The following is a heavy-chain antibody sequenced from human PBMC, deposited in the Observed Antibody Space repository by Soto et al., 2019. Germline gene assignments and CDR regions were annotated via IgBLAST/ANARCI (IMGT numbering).Heavy chain of an antibody. CDR1: GGSISSYY. CDR3: ARGHISGWYYFHH. J-gene: IGHJ4*02. D-gene: IGHD6-19*01. Sequence: QVQLQESGPGLVKPSETLSLNCTVSGGSISSYYWSWIRQPPGKGLEWIGYIYHSGSPNYNPSLKSRVTMSLDPSKNQFSLRLSSVTAADTAVYYCARGHISGWYYFHHWGQGTLVSVSS. CDR2: IYHSGSP. V-gene: IGHV4-59*01.